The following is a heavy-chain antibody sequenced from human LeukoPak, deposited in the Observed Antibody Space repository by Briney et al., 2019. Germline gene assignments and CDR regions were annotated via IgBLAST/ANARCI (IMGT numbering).Heavy chain of an antibody. D-gene: IGHD5-18*01. CDR3: AREIHTDY. Sequence: KTGGSLRLSCAASGFTFSSYAMTWVRQAPGKGLEWVSSISSSTYIYYADSVKGRFTISRDNAKNSLCLQMNSLRAEDTAVYYCAREIHTDYWGQGTLVTVSS. J-gene: IGHJ4*02. CDR2: ISSSTYI. CDR1: GFTFSSYA. V-gene: IGHV3-21*01.